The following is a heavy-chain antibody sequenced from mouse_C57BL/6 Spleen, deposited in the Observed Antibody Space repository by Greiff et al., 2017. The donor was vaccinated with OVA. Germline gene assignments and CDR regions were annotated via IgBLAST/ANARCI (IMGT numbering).Heavy chain of an antibody. CDR1: GYTFTSYW. D-gene: IGHD2-1*01. CDR2: IHPNSGST. J-gene: IGHJ2*01. CDR3: ARWANGNLDY. V-gene: IGHV1-64*01. Sequence: VQLQQSGAELVKPGASVKLSCKASGYTFTSYWMHWVKQRPGQGLEWIGMIHPNSGSTNYNEKFKSKATQTVDNSSSTAYMQLSSLTSEDSAVYYCARWANGNLDYWGQGTTLTVSS.